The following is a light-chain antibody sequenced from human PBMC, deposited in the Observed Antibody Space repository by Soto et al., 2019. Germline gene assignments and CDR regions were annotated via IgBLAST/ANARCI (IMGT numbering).Light chain of an antibody. CDR1: QSGSNY. CDR2: EAS. Sequence: ETVLKQSPATLALAPGEGGSLCGRGSQSGSNYLAWYQQKPGQAPRLLISEASNRATGIPARLSGSGSGTDFTLTISSLEPEDSAVYSCQQRSNWPLTFGGGTKVDIK. V-gene: IGKV3-11*01. J-gene: IGKJ4*01. CDR3: QQRSNWPLT.